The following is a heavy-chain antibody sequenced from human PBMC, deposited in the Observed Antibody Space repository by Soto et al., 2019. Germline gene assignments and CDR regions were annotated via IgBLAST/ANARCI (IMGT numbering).Heavy chain of an antibody. D-gene: IGHD2-21*01. CDR2: ISVVTGNT. J-gene: IGHJ4*01. Sequence: PGGSLRLSCAASGFTISSYGMHWVRQAPGKGLEWLAYISVVTGNTRYADSVKGRFTISADRGRNSVFLQMNSLRDEDTAVYYCVRDRDLGGDMAHGDFWGQGTLVTVSS. V-gene: IGHV3-48*02. CDR1: GFTISSYG. CDR3: VRDRDLGGDMAHGDF.